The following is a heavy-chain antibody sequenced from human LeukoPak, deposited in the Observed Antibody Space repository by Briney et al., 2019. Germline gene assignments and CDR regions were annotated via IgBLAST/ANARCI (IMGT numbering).Heavy chain of an antibody. CDR2: IWHDGSHK. D-gene: IGHD6-19*01. V-gene: IGHV3-33*01. J-gene: IGHJ4*02. CDR1: AFPFSSYG. CDR3: ASGVYSSGWYLDY. Sequence: GGALRLSCAASAFPFSSYGMHWVRQAPGKGLEWVAVIWHDGSHKYYADSVTGRFTISRDNSKDTLYLQMNSLRAEDTAIYYCASGVYSSGWYLDYWGQGTLVTVSS.